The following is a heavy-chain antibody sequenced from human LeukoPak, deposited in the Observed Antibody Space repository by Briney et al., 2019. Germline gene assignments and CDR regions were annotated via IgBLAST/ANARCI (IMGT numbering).Heavy chain of an antibody. Sequence: HPGGSLRLSCAASGFTFSSYAMSWVRQAPGKGLEWVSAISGSGGSTYYADSVKGRLTISRDNSKNTLYLQMNSLRAEDTAVYYCAKFAQSITIFGVVIRKDNWFDPWGQGTLVTVSS. D-gene: IGHD3-3*01. CDR2: ISGSGGST. CDR1: GFTFSSYA. V-gene: IGHV3-23*01. CDR3: AKFAQSITIFGVVIRKDNWFDP. J-gene: IGHJ5*02.